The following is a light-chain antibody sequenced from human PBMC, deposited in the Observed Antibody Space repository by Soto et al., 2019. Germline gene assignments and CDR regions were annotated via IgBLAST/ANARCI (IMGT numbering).Light chain of an antibody. V-gene: IGKV3-20*01. Sequence: EIVLTQSPGTLSLSPGERATLSCRASQSVSSSYLAWYQQKPGQTPRLLIYGASIKATGIPDRFSGSGSGTDFTLTISILEPEDCEVYYCKHYGSSHPLYTFGQGTQRASK. CDR2: GAS. CDR3: KHYGSSHPLYT. CDR1: QSVSSSY. J-gene: IGKJ2*01.